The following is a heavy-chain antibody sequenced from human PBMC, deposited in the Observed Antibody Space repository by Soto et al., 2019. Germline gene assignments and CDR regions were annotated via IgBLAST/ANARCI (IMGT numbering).Heavy chain of an antibody. CDR2: ISAYNGNT. J-gene: IGHJ5*02. D-gene: IGHD1-26*01. Sequence: CKASRYTLTSYGMSWVQQAPGQGLEWMGWISAYNGNTNYAQKLQGRVTMTTDTSTSTAYMELRSLRSDDTAVYYCARHLGGPGGWFDPWGQGTLVTVSS. CDR3: ARHLGGPGGWFDP. V-gene: IGHV1-18*04. CDR1: RYTLTSYG.